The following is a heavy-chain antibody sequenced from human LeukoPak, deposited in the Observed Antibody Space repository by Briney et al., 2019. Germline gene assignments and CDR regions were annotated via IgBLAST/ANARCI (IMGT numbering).Heavy chain of an antibody. D-gene: IGHD3-22*01. J-gene: IGHJ4*02. Sequence: GGSLRLSCAASGFTFSNAWMSWVRQAPGKGLEWVGRIKSKTDGGTTDYAAPVKGRFTISRDDSKNTLYLQMNSLKTEDTAVYYCARDAVWGYYDSSGYYPLDYWGQGTLVTVSS. CDR3: ARDAVWGYYDSSGYYPLDY. CDR2: IKSKTDGGTT. CDR1: GFTFSNAW. V-gene: IGHV3-15*01.